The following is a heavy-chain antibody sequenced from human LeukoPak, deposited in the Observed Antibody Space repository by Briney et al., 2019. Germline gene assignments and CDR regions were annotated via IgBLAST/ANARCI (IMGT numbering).Heavy chain of an antibody. CDR3: TRGGFRNYDILTDFDY. CDR1: GFTFGDYA. J-gene: IGHJ4*02. D-gene: IGHD3-9*01. Sequence: GGSLRLSCTASGFTFGDYAMSWVRQAPGKGLEWVGVIRSKGYGGTTGYAASVKGRFTISRDDSKSIALLQMNSLKTEDIAVYYCTRGGFRNYDILTDFDYWGQGTLVTVSS. V-gene: IGHV3-49*04. CDR2: IRSKGYGGTT.